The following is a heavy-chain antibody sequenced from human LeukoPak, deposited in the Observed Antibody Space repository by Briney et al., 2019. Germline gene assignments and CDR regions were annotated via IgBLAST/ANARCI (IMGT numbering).Heavy chain of an antibody. CDR3: ARSRPRVGNFGY. Sequence: SETLSLTCAVYGGSFSGYYWSWIRQPPGKGLEWIGEINHSGSTNYNPSLKSRVTISVDTSKNQFSLKLSSVTAADTAVYYCARSRPRVGNFGYWGQGTLVTVSS. J-gene: IGHJ4*02. CDR1: GGSFSGYY. CDR2: INHSGST. V-gene: IGHV4-34*01. D-gene: IGHD2-2*01.